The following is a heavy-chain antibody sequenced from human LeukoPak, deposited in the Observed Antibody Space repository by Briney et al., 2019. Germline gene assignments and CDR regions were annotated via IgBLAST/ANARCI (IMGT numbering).Heavy chain of an antibody. CDR3: ARSNYDSTTFYYHLDL. Sequence: GGSLRLSCAASGFTFSSYWMHWVRHAPGKGPVWVSRVDVHGQGTAYADSVKGRFTISRDNAKNTLSLQMNSLSAEDTAVHYCARSNYDSTTFYYHLDLWGQGTLVTVSS. J-gene: IGHJ5*02. CDR1: GFTFSSYW. CDR2: VDVHGQGT. V-gene: IGHV3-74*01. D-gene: IGHD2/OR15-2a*01.